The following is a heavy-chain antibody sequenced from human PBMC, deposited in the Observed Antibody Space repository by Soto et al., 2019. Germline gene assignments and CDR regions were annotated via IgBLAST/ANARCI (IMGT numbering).Heavy chain of an antibody. D-gene: IGHD5-18*01. CDR2: IKEEGSEQ. CDR1: GSTSSTTW. CDR3: VRDRGYNAFDY. Sequence: GGSLRPSCAPSGSTSSTTWMNWVRQAPGKGLEWVAGIKEEGSEQYYVDSVKGPSTIFKANDEKPPALHVARLRAENTAVYYCVRDRGYNAFDYWGLGTLVTVSS. J-gene: IGHJ4*02. V-gene: IGHV3-7*01.